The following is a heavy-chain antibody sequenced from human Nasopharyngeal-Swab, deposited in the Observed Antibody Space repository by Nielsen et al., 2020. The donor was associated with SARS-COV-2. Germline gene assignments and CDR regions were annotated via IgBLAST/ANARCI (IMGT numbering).Heavy chain of an antibody. CDR2: ITSSGEKT. D-gene: IGHD1-1*01. CDR1: GFSVSTKY. Sequence: GESLKISCAASGFSVSTKYMSWVRQAPGKGLEWVSSITSSGEKTDYADSVKGRFTISRDNSKNTLYLQMSSLGAEDTAVYYCAKDRRVEPTRWYFDYWGQGTLVTVSS. CDR3: AKDRRVEPTRWYFDY. J-gene: IGHJ4*02. V-gene: IGHV3-23*01.